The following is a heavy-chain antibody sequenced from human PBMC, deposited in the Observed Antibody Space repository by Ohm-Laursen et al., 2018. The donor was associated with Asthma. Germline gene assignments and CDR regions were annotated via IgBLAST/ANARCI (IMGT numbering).Heavy chain of an antibody. CDR3: AKDRDIVTSPFDY. Sequence: SLRLSCTASGFTFSNYAMSWVRQATGQGLERVSAISGDGGSTDYADSVKGRFTLSRDNSKNTLYLEMKTLRSEDTALYYCAKDRDIVTSPFDYWGQGTPVTVSS. J-gene: IGHJ4*02. CDR1: GFTFSNYA. D-gene: IGHD5-12*01. V-gene: IGHV3-23*01. CDR2: ISGDGGST.